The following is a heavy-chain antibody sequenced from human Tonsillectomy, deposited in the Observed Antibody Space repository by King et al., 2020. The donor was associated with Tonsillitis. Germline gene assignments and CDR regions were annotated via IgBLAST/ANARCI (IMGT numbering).Heavy chain of an antibody. CDR3: ATELGVKATAYLLFDY. Sequence: QLVQSGDEVKKPGASVKVSCKASGYTFINYGISWVRQAPGQGLEWMGWISAHNGNTNYAQKLQGRVTMTTDTSTSTAYMEMRSLRSVDTAVYYCATELGVKATAYLLFDYWGQGTLVTVSS. J-gene: IGHJ4*02. CDR1: GYTFINYG. V-gene: IGHV1-18*01. CDR2: ISAHNGNT. D-gene: IGHD2-21*02.